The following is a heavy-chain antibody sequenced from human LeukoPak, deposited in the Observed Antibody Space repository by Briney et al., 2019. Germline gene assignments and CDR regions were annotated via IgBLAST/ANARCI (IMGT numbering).Heavy chain of an antibody. D-gene: IGHD3-22*01. CDR2: ISSSGSTI. J-gene: IGHJ4*02. CDR1: GFTFSDYY. CDR3: ACPYYDSSGYDY. Sequence: GGSLRLSCAASGFTFSDYYMSWIRQAPGKGLEWVSYISSSGSTIYYADSVKGRFTISRDNSKNSLYLQMNSLRTEDTALYYCACPYYDSSGYDYWGQGTLVTVSS. V-gene: IGHV3-11*01.